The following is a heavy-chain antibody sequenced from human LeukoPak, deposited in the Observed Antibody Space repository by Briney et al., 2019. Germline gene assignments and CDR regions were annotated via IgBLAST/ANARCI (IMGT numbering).Heavy chain of an antibody. D-gene: IGHD2-15*01. CDR3: ARDRWPSRGRDAFDI. CDR2: IHYSGTA. Sequence: SETLSLTCTVSGGSISSYYWSWVRQPPGKGPEFIGYIHYSGTANYNPSLRSRVTISVDTSKNQFSLKLSSVTAADTAVYYCARDRWPSRGRDAFDIWGQGTMVTVSS. CDR1: GGSISSYY. J-gene: IGHJ3*02. V-gene: IGHV4-59*12.